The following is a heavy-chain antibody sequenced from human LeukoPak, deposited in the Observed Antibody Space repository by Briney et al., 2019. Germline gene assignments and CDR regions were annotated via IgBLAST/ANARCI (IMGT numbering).Heavy chain of an antibody. CDR1: GYTLTELS. D-gene: IGHD3-10*01. J-gene: IGHJ4*02. Sequence: GASVKVPCKVSGYTLTELSMHWVRQAPGKGLEGMGGFDPEDGETIYAQKSQGRVTMTEDTSTDTAYMELSSLRSEDTAVYYCATGIDGSGSPPGYWGQGTLVTVSS. V-gene: IGHV1-24*01. CDR3: ATGIDGSGSPPGY. CDR2: FDPEDGET.